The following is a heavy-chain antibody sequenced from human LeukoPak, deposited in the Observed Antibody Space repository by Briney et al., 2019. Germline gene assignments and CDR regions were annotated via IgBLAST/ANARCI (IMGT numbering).Heavy chain of an antibody. D-gene: IGHD2/OR15-2a*01. CDR1: GFTFSSYG. J-gene: IGHJ4*02. CDR2: IWYDGSNK. V-gene: IGHV3-33*01. CDR3: ARDSFNAPWGQLGYYFDY. Sequence: GGSLRLSCAASGFTFSSYGMHWVRQAPGKGLEWVAVIWYDGSNKYCADSVKGRFTISRDNSKNTLYLQMNSLRAEDTAVYYCARDSFNAPWGQLGYYFDYWGQGTLVTVSS.